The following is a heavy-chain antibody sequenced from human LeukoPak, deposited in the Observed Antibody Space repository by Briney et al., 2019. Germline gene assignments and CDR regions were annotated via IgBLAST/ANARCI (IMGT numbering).Heavy chain of an antibody. J-gene: IGHJ4*02. CDR2: IYYSGST. CDR3: ARAKRVDTAMVRSFDY. CDR1: GGSISSYY. D-gene: IGHD5-18*01. V-gene: IGHV4-59*01. Sequence: SETLSLTCTVSGGSISSYYWSWIRQPPGKGLEWIGYIYYSGSTNYNPSLKRRVTISVDTSKNQFSLKLSSVTAADTAVYYCARAKRVDTAMVRSFDYWGQGTLVTVSS.